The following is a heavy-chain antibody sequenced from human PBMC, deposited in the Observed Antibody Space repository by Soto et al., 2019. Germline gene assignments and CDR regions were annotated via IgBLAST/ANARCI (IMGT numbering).Heavy chain of an antibody. CDR2: INYSGRT. D-gene: IGHD2-15*01. V-gene: IGHV4-34*01. CDR1: GGSLSGYY. Sequence: PSETLSLTCAVYGGSLSGYYWSWVRQPPGKGLEWIGEINYSGRTNYNPSLKSRVTMSVDTSKNQFSLNVSSLTAADTAIYYCARCRYARSFDYWGQGSLGTVSS. J-gene: IGHJ4*02. CDR3: ARCRYARSFDY.